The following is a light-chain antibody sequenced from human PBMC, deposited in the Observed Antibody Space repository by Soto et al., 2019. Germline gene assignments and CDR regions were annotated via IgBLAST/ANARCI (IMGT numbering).Light chain of an antibody. CDR2: DAS. CDR3: QQRSNWPPT. J-gene: IGKJ1*01. Sequence: EIVCTQSPATLSLSPGDRATLSCRASQSVSSYLAWYQQKPRKAPRLLIYDASNRATGIPARFSGSGSGTDFTLTISSLQPEDFAVYYCQQRSNWPPTFGQGTKVDIK. CDR1: QSVSSY. V-gene: IGKV3-11*01.